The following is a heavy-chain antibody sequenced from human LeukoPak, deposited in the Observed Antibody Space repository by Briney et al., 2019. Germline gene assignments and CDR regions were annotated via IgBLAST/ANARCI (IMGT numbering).Heavy chain of an antibody. D-gene: IGHD4-17*01. Sequence: GGSLRLSCAASGFTFSSYGMTGGRQAPGKGLEWFSSISSSGRNIYYADSLKGRFTISRDNANTSPFLQMRSLRVEDMAVYYCERSKYGDFPNWGYWGPGSLVTVPS. V-gene: IGHV3-21*01. J-gene: IGHJ4*02. CDR3: ERSKYGDFPNWGY. CDR1: GFTFSSYG. CDR2: ISSSGRNI.